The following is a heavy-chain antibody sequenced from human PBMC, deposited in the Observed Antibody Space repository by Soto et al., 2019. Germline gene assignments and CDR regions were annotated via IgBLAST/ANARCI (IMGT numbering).Heavy chain of an antibody. V-gene: IGHV4-31*03. CDR2: IYYSGST. J-gene: IGHJ3*02. Sequence: SETLSLTCTVSGGSISSGGYYWSWIRQHPGKGLEWIGYIYYSGSTYYNPSLKSRVTISVDTSKNQFSLKLSSVTAADTAVYYCARVSGTTLRGTDAAFDIWGQGTMVTVS. CDR1: GGSISSGGYY. D-gene: IGHD1-26*01. CDR3: ARVSGTTLRGTDAAFDI.